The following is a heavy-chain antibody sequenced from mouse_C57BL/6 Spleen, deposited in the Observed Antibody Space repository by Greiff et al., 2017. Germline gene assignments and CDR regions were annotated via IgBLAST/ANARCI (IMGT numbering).Heavy chain of an antibody. CDR1: GFTFSSYA. J-gene: IGHJ2*01. Sequence: VQLKESGGGLVKPGGSLKLSCAASGFTFSSYAMSWVRQTPEKRLEWVSTISDGGSYTYYPDNVKGRFTISRDNAKNNLYLQMSHLKSEDTAMYYCARDQGLLRSFYFDYWGQGTTLTVSS. CDR3: ARDQGLLRSFYFDY. V-gene: IGHV5-4*01. CDR2: ISDGGSYT. D-gene: IGHD1-1*01.